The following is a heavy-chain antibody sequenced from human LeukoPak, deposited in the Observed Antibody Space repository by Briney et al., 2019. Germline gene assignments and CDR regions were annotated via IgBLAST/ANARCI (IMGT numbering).Heavy chain of an antibody. CDR3: ARGIRITMVRREEFDP. CDR1: GGSISSYY. D-gene: IGHD3-10*01. V-gene: IGHV4-4*07. CDR2: IYTSGST. Sequence: SETLSLTCTVSGGSISSYYWSWIRQPAGKGLEWIGRIYTSGSTNYNPSLKSRVTMSVDTSKNQFSLKLSSVTAADTAVYYCARGIRITMVRREEFDPWGQGTLVTVSS. J-gene: IGHJ5*02.